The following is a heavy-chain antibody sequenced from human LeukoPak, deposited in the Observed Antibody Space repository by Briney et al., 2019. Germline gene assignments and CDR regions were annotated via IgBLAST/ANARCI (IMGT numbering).Heavy chain of an antibody. Sequence: KTSETLSRTCTVSGGSISSSSYYWGWIRQPPGKGQEWIGSIYYSGSTYYNPSLKSRVTISVDTSKNQFSLKLSSVTAADTAVYYCSSPRYSSGWYRYWGQGTLVTVSS. CDR2: IYYSGST. CDR3: SSPRYSSGWYRY. J-gene: IGHJ4*02. V-gene: IGHV4-39*01. D-gene: IGHD6-19*01. CDR1: GGSISSSSYY.